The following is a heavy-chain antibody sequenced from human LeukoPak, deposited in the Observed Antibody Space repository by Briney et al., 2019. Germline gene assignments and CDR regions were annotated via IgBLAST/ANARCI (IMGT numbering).Heavy chain of an antibody. CDR1: GGSISSGDYY. Sequence: SETLSLTCTVSGGSISSGDYYWSWIRQPPGKGLEWIGYIYYSGSTYYNPSLKSRVSISVDTSKNQFSLKLSPVTAADTAVYYCAREPLGYYYYYYYMDVWGKGTTVTVSS. CDR3: AREPLGYYYYYYYMDV. CDR2: IYYSGST. J-gene: IGHJ6*03. V-gene: IGHV4-30-4*08. D-gene: IGHD1-14*01.